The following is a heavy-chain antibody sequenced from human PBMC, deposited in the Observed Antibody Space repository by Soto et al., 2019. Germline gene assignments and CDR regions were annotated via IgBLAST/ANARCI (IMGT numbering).Heavy chain of an antibody. Sequence: QVQLQESGPGLVKPSQTLSLTCTVSGGSISSGGYYWSWIRQHPGKGLEWIGYIYYSGSTYYNPSLKSRVTISVDTSKNQFSLKLSSVTAADTAVYYCARVRITMVRGVMISWFDPWGQGTLVTVSS. V-gene: IGHV4-31*03. CDR1: GGSISSGGYY. CDR3: ARVRITMVRGVMISWFDP. CDR2: IYYSGST. D-gene: IGHD3-10*01. J-gene: IGHJ5*02.